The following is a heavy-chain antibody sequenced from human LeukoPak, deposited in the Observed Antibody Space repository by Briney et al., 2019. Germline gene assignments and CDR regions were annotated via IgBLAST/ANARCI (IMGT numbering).Heavy chain of an antibody. D-gene: IGHD4-23*01. CDR2: TYLGDSDT. J-gene: IGHJ4*02. Sequence: GESLKISCKGSGYSFTNYWIGWVRQMPGKGLEWMGITYLGDSDTRYSPSFQGQVTISADKSISTANLQWSSLKASNTAMYYCARRWGNSFFDYWGQGTLVTVSS. CDR1: GYSFTNYW. CDR3: ARRWGNSFFDY. V-gene: IGHV5-51*01.